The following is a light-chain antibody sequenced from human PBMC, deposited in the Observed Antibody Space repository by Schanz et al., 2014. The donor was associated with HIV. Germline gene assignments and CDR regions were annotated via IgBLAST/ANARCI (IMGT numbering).Light chain of an antibody. CDR3: QQRTNWPIT. V-gene: IGKV3D-15*01. CDR2: GAS. J-gene: IGKJ5*01. Sequence: EIVMTQSAATLSVSPGERVTLSCRASQSLSSNLAWYQQKPGQAPRLLIYGASSRATGIPDRFSGSGSGTDFTLTISSLQAEDVAVYYCQQRTNWPITFGQGTRLEIK. CDR1: QSLSSN.